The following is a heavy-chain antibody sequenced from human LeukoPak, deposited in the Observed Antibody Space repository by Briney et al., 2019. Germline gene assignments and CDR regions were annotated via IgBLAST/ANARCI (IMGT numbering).Heavy chain of an antibody. Sequence: SETLSLTCPVSGGSISSYYWSWIRQPAGKGLEWIVRIYTSGSHNYQPYYQSRLTMSADASKSHFSLEQSYVTAADTAVYYCAREGSYDSSGYYSGGEWEAFDYWGQGTLVTVSS. J-gene: IGHJ4*02. V-gene: IGHV4-4*07. CDR1: GGSISSYY. CDR3: AREGSYDSSGYYSGGEWEAFDY. D-gene: IGHD3-22*01. CDR2: IYTSGSH.